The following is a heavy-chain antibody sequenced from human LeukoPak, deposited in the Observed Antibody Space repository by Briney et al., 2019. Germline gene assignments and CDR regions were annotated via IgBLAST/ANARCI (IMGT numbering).Heavy chain of an antibody. CDR3: ARGGGPGIAVARSFDY. V-gene: IGHV4-61*01. CDR2: IYYSGST. CDR1: GGSVSSGSYY. Sequence: SETLSLTCTVSGGSVSSGSYYWSWIRQPPGKGLEWIGYIYYSGSTNYNPSLKSRVTISVDTSKNQFSLKLSSVTAADTAVYYCARGGGPGIAVARSFDYWGQGTLVTVSS. D-gene: IGHD6-19*01. J-gene: IGHJ4*02.